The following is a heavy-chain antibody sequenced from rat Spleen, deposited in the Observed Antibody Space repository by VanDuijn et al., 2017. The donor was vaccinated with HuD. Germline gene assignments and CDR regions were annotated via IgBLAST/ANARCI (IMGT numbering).Heavy chain of an antibody. CDR3: ARRHYGYTDYFDY. Sequence: EVQLVESGGGLVQPGRSLKLSCAASGFTFSDYGMAWVRQAPTQGLEWVATISYGDRSGHSSTYYRDSVKGRFTISRDNPKSTLSLQMDSLRSEDTATYYCARRHYGYTDYFDYWGQGVMVTVSS. CDR1: GFTFSDYG. CDR2: ISYGDRSGHSST. V-gene: IGHV5-29*01. J-gene: IGHJ2*01. D-gene: IGHD1-9*01.